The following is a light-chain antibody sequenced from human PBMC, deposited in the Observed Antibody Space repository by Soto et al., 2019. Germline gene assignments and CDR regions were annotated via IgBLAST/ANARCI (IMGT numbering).Light chain of an antibody. Sequence: EIVLTQSPGTLSLSPGERATLSCRASQSVGSNHLAWYQHRSGQAPRLLIYDTSSRATGIPDRFSGSGSGTDFTLTISRLEPEDFAVYFRQQCGSSPVTFGPGTKVDIK. CDR3: QQCGSSPVT. V-gene: IGKV3-20*01. CDR2: DTS. CDR1: QSVGSNH. J-gene: IGKJ3*01.